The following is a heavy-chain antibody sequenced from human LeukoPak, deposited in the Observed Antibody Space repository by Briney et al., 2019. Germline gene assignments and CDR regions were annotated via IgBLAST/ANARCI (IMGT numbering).Heavy chain of an antibody. CDR3: ARGRDIVVVPAAHGMDV. D-gene: IGHD2-2*01. Sequence: PSETLSLTCAVYGVSFSGYYWSWIRQPPGKGLEWIGETNHSGSTNYNPSLKSRVTISVDTSKNQFSLKLSSVTAADTAVYYCARGRDIVVVPAAHGMDVWGQGTTVTVSS. J-gene: IGHJ6*02. CDR2: TNHSGST. CDR1: GVSFSGYY. V-gene: IGHV4-34*01.